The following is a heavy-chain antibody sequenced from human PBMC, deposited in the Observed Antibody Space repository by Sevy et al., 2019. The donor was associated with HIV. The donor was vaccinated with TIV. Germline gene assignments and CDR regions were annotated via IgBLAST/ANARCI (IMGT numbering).Heavy chain of an antibody. V-gene: IGHV3-23*01. CDR2: ISGSGGST. J-gene: IGHJ5*02. D-gene: IGHD2-15*01. CDR3: AKGPTQYCRLGWFDP. CDR1: GFTFSSYA. Sequence: GGSLRLSCAASGFTFSSYAMSWVRQAPGKGLEWVSAISGSGGSTYYADSVKGRFTISRDNSKNTLYLQMNSLRAEDTAVYYCAKGPTQYCRLGWFDPWGHGTLVTVSS.